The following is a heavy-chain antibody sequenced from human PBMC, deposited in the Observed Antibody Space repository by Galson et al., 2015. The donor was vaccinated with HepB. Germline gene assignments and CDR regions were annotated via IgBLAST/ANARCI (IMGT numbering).Heavy chain of an antibody. Sequence: SLRLSCAASGFSFSNNAVHWVRQAPGKGLEWVALVSHDGNNKYYADSVRGRFTISRDNSKNTLFLQMTSLRPEDTGVYYCAKDMGKLGEVMEYWGQGALVTVSS. CDR2: VSHDGNNK. D-gene: IGHD3-16*01. CDR1: GFSFSNNA. V-gene: IGHV3-30*04. CDR3: AKDMGKLGEVMEY. J-gene: IGHJ4*02.